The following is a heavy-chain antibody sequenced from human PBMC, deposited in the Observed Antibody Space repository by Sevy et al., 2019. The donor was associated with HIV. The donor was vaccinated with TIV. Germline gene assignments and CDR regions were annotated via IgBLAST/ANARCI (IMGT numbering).Heavy chain of an antibody. CDR3: AREGDTVLVPTAVDAFDF. D-gene: IGHD2-2*01. V-gene: IGHV3-74*01. Sequence: GGSLRLSCAASGFTFSNYWMHWVRQAPGKGLVWVSRIRTDGSSRDSADSVKGRFFISRDNAKNLVYLQMDSLGAEDTAVYYCAREGDTVLVPTAVDAFDFWGQGTMVTVSS. J-gene: IGHJ3*01. CDR1: GFTFSNYW. CDR2: IRTDGSSR.